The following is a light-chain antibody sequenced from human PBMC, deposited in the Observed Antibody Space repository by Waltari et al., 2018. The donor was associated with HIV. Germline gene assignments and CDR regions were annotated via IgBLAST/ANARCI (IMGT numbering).Light chain of an antibody. J-gene: IGLJ2*01. CDR3: SSYTSSSTRL. CDR1: SSDVGGYNY. V-gene: IGLV2-14*01. Sequence: QSALTQPASVSGSPGQSITISCTGTSSDVGGYNYVSWYQQHPGKAPKLMIYEVSNRPSGGSDRFSGSKSGNTASLTISGLQAEDEADYYCSSYTSSSTRLFGGGTKLTVL. CDR2: EVS.